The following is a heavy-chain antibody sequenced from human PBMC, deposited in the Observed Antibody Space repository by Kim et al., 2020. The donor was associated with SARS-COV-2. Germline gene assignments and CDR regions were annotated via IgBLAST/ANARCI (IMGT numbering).Heavy chain of an antibody. D-gene: IGHD3-9*01. CDR3: ARGAVLRYFDLRGGWFDP. V-gene: IGHV4-34*01. CDR1: GGSFSGYY. CDR2: INHSGST. J-gene: IGHJ5*02. Sequence: SETLSLTCAVYGGSFSGYYWSWIRQPPGKGLEWIGEINHSGSTNYNPSLKSRVTISVDTSKNQFSLKLSSVTAADTAVYYCARGAVLRYFDLRGGWFDPWGQGTLVTVSS.